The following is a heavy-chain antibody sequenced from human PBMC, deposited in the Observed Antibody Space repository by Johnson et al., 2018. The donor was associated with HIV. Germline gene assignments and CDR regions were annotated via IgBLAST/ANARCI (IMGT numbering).Heavy chain of an antibody. CDR2: GSSDGSNK. CDR3: AREISSRSAFDI. D-gene: IGHD6-6*01. CDR1: GFTFSSYW. V-gene: IGHV3-7*01. J-gene: IGHJ3*02. Sequence: VQLVESGGGLVQPGGSLRLSCAASGFTFSSYWMSWVRQAPGKGLEWVAVGSSDGSNKHYADSVKGRINISSDNAKNSLYLQMNSLRAEDTAVYYCAREISSRSAFDIWGQGTMVTVSS.